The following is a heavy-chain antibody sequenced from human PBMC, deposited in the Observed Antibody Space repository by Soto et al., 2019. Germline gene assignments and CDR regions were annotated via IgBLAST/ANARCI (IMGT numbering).Heavy chain of an antibody. J-gene: IGHJ2*01. V-gene: IGHV4-39*01. CDR1: GGSISSSSYY. CDR3: ARFNWYFDL. Sequence: SETLSLTCTVSGGSISSSSYYWGWIRQPPGKGLEWIGNIYYSGSTYYNPSLKSRVTISVDTSKNQFSLKLSSVTAADTAVYYCARFNWYFDLWGRGTLVTVSS. CDR2: IYYSGST.